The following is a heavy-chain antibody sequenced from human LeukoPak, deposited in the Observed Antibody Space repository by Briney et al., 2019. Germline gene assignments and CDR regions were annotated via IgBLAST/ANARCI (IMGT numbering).Heavy chain of an antibody. CDR2: IYSSGSS. CDR1: GFTVSSNY. J-gene: IGHJ3*02. D-gene: IGHD3-10*01. V-gene: IGHV3-53*05. CDR3: ARGGVRVAFDM. Sequence: PGGSLRLSCASSGFTVSSNYMSWVRQAPGKGLEWVSLIYSSGSSYYADSVKGRFTISRDNSKNTLYLQMNSLRTEDTAVYYCARGGVRVAFDMRGQGTMVTVSS.